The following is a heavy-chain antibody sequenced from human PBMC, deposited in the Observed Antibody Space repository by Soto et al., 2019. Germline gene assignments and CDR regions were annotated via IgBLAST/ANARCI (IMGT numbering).Heavy chain of an antibody. J-gene: IGHJ6*02. CDR3: ARVRYCSSTSCYGMDV. D-gene: IGHD2-2*01. Sequence: SVKVSCKASGGTFSSYTISWVRQAPGQGLEWMGRIIPILGIANYAQKFQGRVTITADKSTSTAYMELSSLRSEDTAVYYCARVRYCSSTSCYGMDVWGQGTTVTVSS. CDR2: IIPILGIA. CDR1: GGTFSSYT. V-gene: IGHV1-69*02.